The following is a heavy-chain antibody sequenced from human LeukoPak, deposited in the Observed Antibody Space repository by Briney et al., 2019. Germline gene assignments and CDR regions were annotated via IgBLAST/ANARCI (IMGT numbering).Heavy chain of an antibody. J-gene: IGHJ4*02. Sequence: GGSLRLSCAASGFTFSSYEMNWVRQAPGKGLEWVSYISTSSSYIYYADSVKGRFTISRDNAKNSLYLQMNSLRAEDTAVYYCARGYIWSGGLAYWGQGTLVTVSS. CDR1: GFTFSSYE. CDR2: ISTSSSYI. CDR3: ARGYIWSGGLAY. D-gene: IGHD3-3*01. V-gene: IGHV3-21*06.